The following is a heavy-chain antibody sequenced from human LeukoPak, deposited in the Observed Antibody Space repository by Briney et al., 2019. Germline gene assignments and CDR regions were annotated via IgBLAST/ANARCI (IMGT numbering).Heavy chain of an antibody. CDR1: GFTFSSYA. CDR3: AKEGYSSSWYNWYFDL. Sequence: GGSLRLSCAASGFTFSSYAMSWVRQAPGKGLEWVSAISGSGGSTYYADSVKGRFTISGDNSKNTLYLQMNSLRAEDTAVYYCAKEGYSSSWYNWYFDLWGRGTLVTVSS. CDR2: ISGSGGST. V-gene: IGHV3-23*01. D-gene: IGHD6-13*01. J-gene: IGHJ2*01.